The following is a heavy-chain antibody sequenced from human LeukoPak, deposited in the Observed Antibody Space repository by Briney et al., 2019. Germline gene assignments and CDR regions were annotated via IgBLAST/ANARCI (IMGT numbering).Heavy chain of an antibody. CDR2: IYYSGST. Sequence: SETLSLTCIVSGGSISSNYWSWIRQPPGKGLEWIGYIYYSGSTNYNPSLKSRVSISADTSKNQFSLKLRSVTAADTAVFFCARRARYSSTWYDGFDIWGQGTMVTVSS. D-gene: IGHD6-13*01. CDR1: GGSISSNY. V-gene: IGHV4-59*08. CDR3: ARRARYSSTWYDGFDI. J-gene: IGHJ3*02.